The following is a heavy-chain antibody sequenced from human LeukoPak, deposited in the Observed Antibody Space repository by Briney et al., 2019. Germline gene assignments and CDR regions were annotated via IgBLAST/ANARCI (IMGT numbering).Heavy chain of an antibody. D-gene: IGHD3-10*01. Sequence: SPSETLSLTCTVSGGSISSYYWSWIRLPPGKGLEWIGYLSKSGNTNYSPSLKSRVTIFGDTSKNQFFLKLSSVTAADTAVYYCATSGGSGNGAYNWFDPWGQGTLVTVSS. J-gene: IGHJ5*02. V-gene: IGHV4-59*01. CDR2: LSKSGNT. CDR3: ATSGGSGNGAYNWFDP. CDR1: GGSISSYY.